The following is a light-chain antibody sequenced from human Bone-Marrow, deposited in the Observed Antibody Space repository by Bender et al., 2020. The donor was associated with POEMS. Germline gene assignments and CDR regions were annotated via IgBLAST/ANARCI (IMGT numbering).Light chain of an antibody. CDR3: AVGDDSLNGWV. CDR1: SSNIGAHA. Sequence: QSVLTQPPSASGTPGQRVTISCSGGSSNIGAHAVNLYQHLPGTAPKLLIYSSHRRPSEVPDRFSGSRSGTAASLAISGLQSEDEADYYCAVGDDSLNGWVFGGGTKLTVL. V-gene: IGLV1-44*01. J-gene: IGLJ3*02. CDR2: SSH.